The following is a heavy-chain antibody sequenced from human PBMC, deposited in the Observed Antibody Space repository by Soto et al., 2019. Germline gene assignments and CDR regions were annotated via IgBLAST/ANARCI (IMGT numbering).Heavy chain of an antibody. CDR1: GGSISKFY. V-gene: IGHV4-4*07. CDR2: VYATGTT. J-gene: IGHJ5*02. Sequence: PSGTLYLTCSVSGGSISKFYWSWIRKTAGKGLEWMGRVYATGTTDYNPSLRSRVAMSVDISKKTFSLRLTSVTAADTCVYYCVRDGSKTLRDWFDPWGQGKLGTGSS. D-gene: IGHD4-17*01. CDR3: VRDGSKTLRDWFDP.